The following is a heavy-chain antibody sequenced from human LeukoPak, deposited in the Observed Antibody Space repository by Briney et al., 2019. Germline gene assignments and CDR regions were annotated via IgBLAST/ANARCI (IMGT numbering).Heavy chain of an antibody. CDR3: ARTMFDFWSARYPLAFNY. CDR2: IWHDATKT. Sequence: PGRSLRPSCAGSGFTFDNYAMHWVRQAPGKGLEWVAVIWHDATKTYYVDSVKGRFTISRDNSKNTLYLQMTRLRAEDTAVYYCARTMFDFWSARYPLAFNYWGQGTPVTVSS. CDR1: GFTFDNYA. J-gene: IGHJ4*02. V-gene: IGHV3-30*04. D-gene: IGHD3-3*01.